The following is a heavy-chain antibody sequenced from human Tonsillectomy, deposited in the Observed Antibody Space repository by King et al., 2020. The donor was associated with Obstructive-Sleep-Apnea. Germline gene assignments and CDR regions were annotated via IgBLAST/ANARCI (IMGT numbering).Heavy chain of an antibody. CDR2: ISCSGGTT. CDR1: GFTFGANA. V-gene: IGHV3-23*04. D-gene: IGHD2-21*01. CDR3: ARVRCGGECYYNLDV. J-gene: IGHJ6*02. Sequence: VQLVESGGDLVQPGGSLRLSCAASGFTFGANAMTWVRQAPGKGLEWVSGISCSGGTTNYAASVKGRFTISRDNSENTLYLQMASLRAEDTAVYYCARVRCGGECYYNLDVWGQGTTVTVSS.